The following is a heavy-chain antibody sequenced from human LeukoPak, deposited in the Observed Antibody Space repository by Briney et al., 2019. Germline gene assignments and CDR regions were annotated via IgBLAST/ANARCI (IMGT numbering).Heavy chain of an antibody. CDR2: ISYSGST. V-gene: IGHV4-59*11. D-gene: IGHD3-22*01. Sequence: PSETLSLTCTSSGDSISSHYWSWIRQPPGKGLEWIGYISYSGSTNYNPSLKSRVTISLDTSKNQFSLKLSSVTAADTAVYFCAREGFYGSGGYYSRTFDIWGQGTMVTVSS. J-gene: IGHJ3*02. CDR1: GDSISSHY. CDR3: AREGFYGSGGYYSRTFDI.